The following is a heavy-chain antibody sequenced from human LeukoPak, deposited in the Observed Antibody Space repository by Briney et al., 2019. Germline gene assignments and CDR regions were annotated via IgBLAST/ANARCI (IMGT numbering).Heavy chain of an antibody. CDR3: ARDRGGSSWYNWFDA. Sequence: PSETLSLTCTVSGDSISSNYWSWIRQPAGKGLEWIARIHPSGSTDYNPSLESRVTISVDTSKNQFSLKLTSVTAADTAVYYCARDRGGSSWYNWFDAWGQGTLVTVSS. CDR2: IHPSGST. D-gene: IGHD6-13*01. CDR1: GDSISSNY. V-gene: IGHV4-4*07. J-gene: IGHJ5*02.